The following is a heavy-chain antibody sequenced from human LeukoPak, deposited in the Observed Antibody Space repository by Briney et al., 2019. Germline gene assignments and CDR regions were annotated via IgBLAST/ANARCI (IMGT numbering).Heavy chain of an antibody. V-gene: IGHV3-7*01. J-gene: IGHJ6*02. CDR2: IKKDGSEE. CDR1: EFTFGAFW. Sequence: GSLRLSCAASEFTFGAFWMSWVRQAPGKGPEWVANIKKDGSEEHYVDAVKGRFTVSRDNAKNSLFLQMNSLRVEDTAVYYCATYGNGVAGDVWGQGTSVSVSS. D-gene: IGHD2-8*01. CDR3: ATYGNGVAGDV.